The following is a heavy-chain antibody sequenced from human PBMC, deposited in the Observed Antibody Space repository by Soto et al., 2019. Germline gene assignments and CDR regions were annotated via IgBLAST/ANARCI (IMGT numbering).Heavy chain of an antibody. CDR3: ARDPIAAAGNPRLGPVDY. J-gene: IGHJ4*02. CDR2: IWYDGSNK. V-gene: IGHV3-33*01. D-gene: IGHD6-13*01. Sequence: GGALTLSCAGYRFSFSSHVMQGVRQAAGEVREWVAVIWYDGSNKYYADSVKGRFTISRDNSKNTLYLQMNSLRAEDTAVYYCARDPIAAAGNPRLGPVDYWGQGTLVTVSS. CDR1: RFSFSSHV.